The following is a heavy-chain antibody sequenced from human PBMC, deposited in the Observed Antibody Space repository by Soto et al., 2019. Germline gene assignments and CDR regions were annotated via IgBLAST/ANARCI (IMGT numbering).Heavy chain of an antibody. CDR2: IIPVFGTT. D-gene: IGHD5-12*01. Sequence: QVQLVQSGAEVKKPGSSVKVACRAPGGTFNNNGISWVQQAPGQGLEWMGGIIPVFGTTKYAQSLQGRLTITADDDTSTAYMELSSLRSDDTAVYFCARENGVAVGTILYYFDHWGQGTQVTVSS. V-gene: IGHV1-69*01. CDR3: ARENGVAVGTILYYFDH. J-gene: IGHJ4*02. CDR1: GGTFNNNG.